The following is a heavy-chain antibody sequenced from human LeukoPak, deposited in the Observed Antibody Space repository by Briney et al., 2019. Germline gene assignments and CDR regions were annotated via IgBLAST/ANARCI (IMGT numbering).Heavy chain of an antibody. CDR3: AKDSYDSSGYSLYDY. CDR2: ISGSGGRT. V-gene: IGHV3-23*01. Sequence: PGESLRLSCAASGFTFSSYAMSWVRQAPGKGLEWVSAISGSGGRTYYSDSVKGRFTISRDNSKNTLYLQMNSLRAEDTAVYYCAKDSYDSSGYSLYDYWGQGTLVTV. J-gene: IGHJ4*02. CDR1: GFTFSSYA. D-gene: IGHD3-22*01.